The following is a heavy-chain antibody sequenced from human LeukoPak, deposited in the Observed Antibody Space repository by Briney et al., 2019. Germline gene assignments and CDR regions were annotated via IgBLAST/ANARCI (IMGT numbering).Heavy chain of an antibody. CDR3: TRVNLRTGERFFDY. CDR1: GFTLNYYA. D-gene: IGHD7-27*01. J-gene: IGHJ4*02. V-gene: IGHV3-72*01. CDR2: IRNKANSYIT. Sequence: PGGSLRLSCAASGFTLNYYAMTWVRQAPGKGLEWVSRIRNKANSYITEYAASVKGRFAISRDDSKNSVFLQLNSLKTEDTAVYYCTRVNLRTGERFFDYWGQGTLVTVSS.